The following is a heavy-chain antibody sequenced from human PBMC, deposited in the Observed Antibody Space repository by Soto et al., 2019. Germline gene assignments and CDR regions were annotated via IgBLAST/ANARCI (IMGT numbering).Heavy chain of an antibody. CDR2: IYHSGST. J-gene: IGHJ4*02. V-gene: IGHV4-4*02. Sequence: PSETLSLTCAVSGGSISSSNWWSWVRQPPGKGLEWIGYIYHSGSTYYNPSLKSRVTISVDRSKNQFSLKLSSVTAADTAVYYWARGYVVAINYWGQGTQDTVT. CDR1: GGSISSSNW. CDR3: ARGYVVAINY. D-gene: IGHD2-21*01.